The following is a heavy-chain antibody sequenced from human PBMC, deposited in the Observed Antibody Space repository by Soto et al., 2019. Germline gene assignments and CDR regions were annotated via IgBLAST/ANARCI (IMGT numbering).Heavy chain of an antibody. CDR3: ASLGCSGGSCYTNYYYYGMDV. Sequence: GASVKVSCKASGGTFSSYTISWVRQAPGQGLEWMGRIIPILGIANYAQKFQGRVTITADKSTSTAYMELSSLRSEDTAVYYCASLGCSGGSCYTNYYYYGMDVWGQGTTVTVSS. CDR2: IIPILGIA. J-gene: IGHJ6*02. V-gene: IGHV1-69*02. D-gene: IGHD2-15*01. CDR1: GGTFSSYT.